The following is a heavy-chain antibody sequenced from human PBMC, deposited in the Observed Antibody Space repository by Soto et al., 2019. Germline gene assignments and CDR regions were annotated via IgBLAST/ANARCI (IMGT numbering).Heavy chain of an antibody. Sequence: VQLVESGGGLVQPGGSLRLSCAASGFTFSNYWMHWVRQAPGKGPVWVSRINTDGSTTNYADSVKGRFTISRDNGKTPLHLQPSRLGAVDMGVYYCARDLGGYASLWGQGTLVTVSS. CDR1: GFTFSNYW. CDR3: ARDLGGYASL. V-gene: IGHV3-74*01. CDR2: INTDGSTT. D-gene: IGHD3-16*01. J-gene: IGHJ4*02.